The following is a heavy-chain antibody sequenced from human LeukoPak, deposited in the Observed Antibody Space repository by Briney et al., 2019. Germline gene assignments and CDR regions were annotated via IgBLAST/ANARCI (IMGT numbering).Heavy chain of an antibody. D-gene: IGHD2-15*01. CDR3: ARNSYCRGGSCYLDY. Sequence: GGSLRLSCAASGFTFSSYWMSWVRQAPGKGLEWVANIKQDGSEEYYVDSVKGRFTISRDNAKNSLYLQMNSLRAEDTAVYYCARNSYCRGGSCYLDYWGQGTLVTVSS. CDR2: IKQDGSEE. V-gene: IGHV3-7*01. CDR1: GFTFSSYW. J-gene: IGHJ4*02.